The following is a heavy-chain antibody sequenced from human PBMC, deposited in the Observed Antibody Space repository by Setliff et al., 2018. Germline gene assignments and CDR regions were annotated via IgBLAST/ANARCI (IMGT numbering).Heavy chain of an antibody. CDR3: ARVSTVTTWPYYYYMDV. D-gene: IGHD4-4*01. CDR1: GGSISSYY. V-gene: IGHV4-4*07. Sequence: EPLSLTCTVSGGSISSYYWSWIRQPAGKGLEWIGRIYTSGSTNYNPSLKSRVTMSVDTSKNQFSLKLSSVTAADTAVYYCARVSTVTTWPYYYYMDVWGKGTTVTVSS. J-gene: IGHJ6*03. CDR2: IYTSGST.